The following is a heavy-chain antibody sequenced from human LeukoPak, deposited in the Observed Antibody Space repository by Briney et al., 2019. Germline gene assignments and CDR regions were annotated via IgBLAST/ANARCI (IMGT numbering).Heavy chain of an antibody. V-gene: IGHV4-34*01. CDR1: GGSISHYY. J-gene: IGHJ4*02. CDR2: INHSGST. CDR3: ARGPKTRDTLYYYGSGSYYSFHY. Sequence: SETLSLTCTVSGGSISHYYWSWIRQPPGKGLEWIGEINHSGSTNYNPSLKSRVTISVDTSKNQFSLKLSSVTAADTAVYYCARGPKTRDTLYYYGSGSYYSFHYWGQGTLVTVSS. D-gene: IGHD3-10*01.